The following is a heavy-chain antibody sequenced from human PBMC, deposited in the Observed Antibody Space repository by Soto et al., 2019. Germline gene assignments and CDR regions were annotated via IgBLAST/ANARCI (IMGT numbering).Heavy chain of an antibody. CDR2: IYSSGNA. CDR3: AKGRGFYSDNYFDP. CDR1: LDSISNSY. D-gene: IGHD3-22*01. J-gene: IGHJ5*02. V-gene: IGHV4-4*07. Sequence: QVQLLESSPGLVKPSETLSLTCSVSLDSISNSYWTWIRQPAGKGLEWIGHIYSSGNANYNPSLKSRVTMSLDTSKNQFSLNLKSVTAADTAIYYCAKGRGFYSDNYFDPWGQGTQVTVSS.